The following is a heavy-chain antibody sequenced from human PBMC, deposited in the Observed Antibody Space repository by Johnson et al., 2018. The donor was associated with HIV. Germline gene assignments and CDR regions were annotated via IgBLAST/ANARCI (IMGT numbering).Heavy chain of an antibody. CDR3: ARDPVSHYYDSSGSLDDAFDI. Sequence: VQSVESGGGLVQPGGSLRLSCAASGFTFSTYWMHWVRQAPGKGLVWVSRINSDGSSTSYADSVKGRFTISRDNAKNSLYLQMNSLRAEDTAVYYCARDPVSHYYDSSGSLDDAFDIWGQGTMVTVSS. CDR1: GFTFSTYW. D-gene: IGHD3-22*01. V-gene: IGHV3-74*01. J-gene: IGHJ3*02. CDR2: INSDGSST.